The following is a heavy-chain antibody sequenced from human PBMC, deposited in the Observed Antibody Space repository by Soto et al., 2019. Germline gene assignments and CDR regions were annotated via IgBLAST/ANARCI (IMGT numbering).Heavy chain of an antibody. J-gene: IGHJ4*02. CDR3: GRDIYGSGSSCPFDY. Sequence: QVQLVESGGGVVQPGRSLRLSCAASGFTFRTYGMHWVRQAPGEGLEWVAVIWFDGSNKYYADSVKGPFTISRENSKNTLYRQMNSLRAEDTAVYYCGRDIYGSGSSCPFDYWGQGTLVTVSS. CDR1: GFTFRTYG. CDR2: IWFDGSNK. V-gene: IGHV3-33*01. D-gene: IGHD3-10*01.